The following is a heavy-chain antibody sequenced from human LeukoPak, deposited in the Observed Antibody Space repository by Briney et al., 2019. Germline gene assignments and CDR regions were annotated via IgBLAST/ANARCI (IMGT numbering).Heavy chain of an antibody. CDR2: ITYDGSNK. Sequence: SLRLSCSASVFTFSSYAMHWVRQAPGKGLEGGAVITYDGSNKYYADSVKGRFTISRDNSKNTLYRQMNSLRAEDTAVYYCARALIRFVGYFDYWGEGTLVTVSS. V-gene: IGHV3-30-3*01. CDR3: ARALIRFVGYFDY. CDR1: VFTFSSYA. D-gene: IGHD2-21*01. J-gene: IGHJ4*03.